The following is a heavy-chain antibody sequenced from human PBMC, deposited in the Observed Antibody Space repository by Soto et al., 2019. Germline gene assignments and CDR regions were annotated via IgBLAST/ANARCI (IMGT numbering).Heavy chain of an antibody. CDR3: ARAHILAAVIMHENSFDS. Sequence: SVKVSCKASGGTFSDPVISWVRQAPGQGLEWMGGIIPIFDTTNYAQMLQGRITIIADDSTSTAYMELRSLRSEDTAVYFCARAHILAAVIMHENSFDSWGQGTLVTVSS. J-gene: IGHJ4*02. CDR1: GGTFSDPV. D-gene: IGHD3-10*01. CDR2: IIPIFDTT. V-gene: IGHV1-69*13.